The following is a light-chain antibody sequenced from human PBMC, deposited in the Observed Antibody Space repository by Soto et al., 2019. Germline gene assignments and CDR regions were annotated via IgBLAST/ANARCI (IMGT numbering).Light chain of an antibody. CDR3: QSYENSRTGFYV. CDR2: GNT. Sequence: QSVLTQPPSASGTPGQRVTISCSGSSSNIGSNYVYWYQHLPGTAPKLLIYGNTNRPSGVPGRFSGSKSGTSASLVISGLQAEDEADYYCQSYENSRTGFYVFGTGTKV. CDR1: SSNIGSNY. J-gene: IGLJ1*01. V-gene: IGLV1-40*01.